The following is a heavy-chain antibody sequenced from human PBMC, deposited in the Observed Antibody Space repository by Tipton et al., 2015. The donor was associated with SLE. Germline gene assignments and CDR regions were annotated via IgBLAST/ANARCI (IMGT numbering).Heavy chain of an antibody. CDR1: GFTFGDFG. CDR2: INWNSGSI. J-gene: IGHJ2*01. D-gene: IGHD3-16*01. CDR3: ARPSRGGRAFDL. Sequence: SLRLSCATSGFTFGDFGMSWVRQVPGKGLEWVSGINWNSGSISYVDSVRGRFTISRDNARNSLYLQMNSLRAEDTAVYYCARPSRGGRAFDLWGRGTLVTVSS. V-gene: IGHV3-20*04.